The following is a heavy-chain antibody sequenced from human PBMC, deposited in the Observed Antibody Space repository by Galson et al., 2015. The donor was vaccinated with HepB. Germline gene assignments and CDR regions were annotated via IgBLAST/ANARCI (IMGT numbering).Heavy chain of an antibody. D-gene: IGHD3-3*01. CDR2: IIPIFGTA. V-gene: IGHV1-69*13. Sequence: SVKVSCKASGGTFSSYAISWVRQAPGQGLEWMGGIIPIFGTANYAQKFQGRVTITADESTSTAYMELSSLRSEDTAVYYCARGLSYDFWSGHYYMDVWGKGTTVTVSS. CDR3: ARGLSYDFWSGHYYMDV. CDR1: GGTFSSYA. J-gene: IGHJ6*03.